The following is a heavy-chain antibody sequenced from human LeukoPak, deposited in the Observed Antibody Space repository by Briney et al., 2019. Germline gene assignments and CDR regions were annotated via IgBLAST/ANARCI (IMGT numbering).Heavy chain of an antibody. J-gene: IGHJ6*02. CDR3: AREWYSSGRTEYYYYGMDV. V-gene: IGHV1-2*02. D-gene: IGHD6-19*01. CDR2: INPNSGGT. CDR1: GYTFTGYY. Sequence: ASVKVSCKASGYTFTGYYMHWVRQAPGQGLEWMGCINPNSGGTNYAQKFQGRVTMTRDTSISTAYMELSRLRSDDTAVYYCAREWYSSGRTEYYYYGMDVWGQGTTVTVSS.